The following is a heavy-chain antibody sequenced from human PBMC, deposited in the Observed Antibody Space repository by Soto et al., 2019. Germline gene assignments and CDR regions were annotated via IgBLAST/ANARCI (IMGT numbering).Heavy chain of an antibody. CDR3: AKKLRHHIVVVTAIFRTFDY. D-gene: IGHD2-21*02. CDR1: GFTFSSYA. CDR2: ISGSGGST. J-gene: IGHJ4*02. V-gene: IGHV3-23*01. Sequence: GGSLRLSCAASGFTFSSYAMSWVRQAPGKGLEWVSAISGSGGSTYYADSVKGRFTISRDNSKSTLYLQMNSLRAEDTAVYYCAKKLRHHIVVVTAIFRTFDYWGQGTLVTVSS.